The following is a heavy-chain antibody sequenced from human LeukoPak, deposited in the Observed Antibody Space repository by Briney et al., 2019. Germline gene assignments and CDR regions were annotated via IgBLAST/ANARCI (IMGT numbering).Heavy chain of an antibody. D-gene: IGHD4-17*01. J-gene: IGHJ4*02. CDR1: GMTFSDYW. Sequence: KSGGSLRLSCEGSGMTFSDYWMTWVRQAPGKGLEWVSIISSGSSAIFSADALKGRFTISRDDAKNLLYLDMNSLRAEDTAVYYCARGHTAVTRHFDFWGQGTLVTVSS. CDR3: ARGHTAVTRHFDF. V-gene: IGHV3-21*01. CDR2: ISSGSSAI.